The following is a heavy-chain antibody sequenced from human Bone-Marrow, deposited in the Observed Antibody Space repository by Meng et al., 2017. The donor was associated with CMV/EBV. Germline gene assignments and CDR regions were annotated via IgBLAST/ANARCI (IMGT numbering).Heavy chain of an antibody. D-gene: IGHD3-16*01. Sequence: GESLKISCAASGFTFSSYWMSWVRQAPGKGLEWVANIKQDGSEKYYVDSVKGRFTISRDNAKNSLYLQMNSLRAEDTAVYYCAKGGGISPFDYWGQGTLVTVS. V-gene: IGHV3-7*01. CDR3: AKGGGISPFDY. J-gene: IGHJ4*01. CDR2: IKQDGSEK. CDR1: GFTFSSYW.